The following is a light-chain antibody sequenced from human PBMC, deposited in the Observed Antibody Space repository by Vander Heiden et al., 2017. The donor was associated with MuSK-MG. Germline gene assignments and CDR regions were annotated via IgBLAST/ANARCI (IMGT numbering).Light chain of an antibody. Sequence: DIQRTQSPSSLSASVEDRVTITCRGSARVSTDVNWYQQKPRRAPKLLTSAAISLPSEVPSRFSGSRSGTDFTLTISSMQPEDFATYYCQQSYSPLYTFGQGTKLEIK. CDR3: QQSYSPLYT. J-gene: IGKJ2*01. CDR2: AAI. CDR1: ARVSTD. V-gene: IGKV1-39*01.